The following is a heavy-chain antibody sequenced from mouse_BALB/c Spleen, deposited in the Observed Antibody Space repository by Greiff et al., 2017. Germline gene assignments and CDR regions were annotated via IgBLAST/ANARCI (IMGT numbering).Heavy chain of an antibody. Sequence: EVQRVESGGGLVQPKGSLKLSCAASGFTFNTYAMNWVRQAPGKGLEWVARIRSKSNNYATYYADSVKDRFTISRDDSQSMLYLQMNNLKTEDTAMYYCVRQGGYYGYVWFAYWGQGTLVTVSA. D-gene: IGHD1-2*01. V-gene: IGHV10-1*02. J-gene: IGHJ3*01. CDR3: VRQGGYYGYVWFAY. CDR2: IRSKSNNYAT. CDR1: GFTFNTYA.